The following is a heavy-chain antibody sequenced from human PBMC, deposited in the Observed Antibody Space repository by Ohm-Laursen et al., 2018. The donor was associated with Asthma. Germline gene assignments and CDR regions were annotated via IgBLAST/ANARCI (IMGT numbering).Heavy chain of an antibody. J-gene: IGHJ5*02. D-gene: IGHD6-13*01. V-gene: IGHV1-8*01. CDR3: ARGFLAAGKNWFDP. Sequence: SVKVSCNASGYTFTSYDINWVRQATGQGLEWMGWMNPNSGNTGYAQKFQGRVTMTRNTSISTAYMELSSLRSEDTAVYYCARGFLAAGKNWFDPWGQGTLVTVSS. CDR2: MNPNSGNT. CDR1: GYTFTSYD.